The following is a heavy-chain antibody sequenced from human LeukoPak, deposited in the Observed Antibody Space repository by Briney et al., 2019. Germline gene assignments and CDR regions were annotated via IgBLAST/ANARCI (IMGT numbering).Heavy chain of an antibody. CDR2: IYPGDSDT. Sequence: GESLKISCKGSGSSFTSYWIGWVRPVPGKGLEYMGIIYPGDSDTRYGPSFQGQVTISADKSTSTAYLQWSSLKASDTAMYYCATLVGYGSFFDYWGQGTLVTVSS. D-gene: IGHD3-10*01. CDR3: ATLVGYGSFFDY. CDR1: GSSFTSYW. J-gene: IGHJ4*02. V-gene: IGHV5-51*01.